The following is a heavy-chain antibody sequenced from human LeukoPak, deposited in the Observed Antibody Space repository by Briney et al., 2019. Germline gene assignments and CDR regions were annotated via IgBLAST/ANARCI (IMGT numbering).Heavy chain of an antibody. J-gene: IGHJ4*02. CDR2: IYYSGST. CDR1: GGSISSYY. D-gene: IGHD4-17*01. V-gene: IGHV4-59*08. CDR3: ARGGNYGDYDGYFDY. Sequence: PSETLSLTCTVSGGSISSYYWSWVRQPPGKGLEWIGYIYYSGSTNYNPSLRSRVTISVDTSKNQFSLKLSSVTAADTAVYYCARGGNYGDYDGYFDYWGQGTLVTVSS.